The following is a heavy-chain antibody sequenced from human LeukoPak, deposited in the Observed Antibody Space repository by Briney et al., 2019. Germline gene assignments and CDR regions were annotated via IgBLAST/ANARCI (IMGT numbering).Heavy chain of an antibody. CDR1: GYSISSGYY. CDR2: IFHSGST. V-gene: IGHV4-38-2*02. CDR3: ARVRRTFYYYMDA. D-gene: IGHD1-14*01. J-gene: IGHJ6*03. Sequence: SETLSLTCTVSGYSISSGYYWGWIRQPPGKGLEWIGNIFHSGSTYYNPSLKSRVTISLDTSKNQFSLKLSSVTAADTAVYYCARVRRTFYYYMDAWGKGTTVTVSS.